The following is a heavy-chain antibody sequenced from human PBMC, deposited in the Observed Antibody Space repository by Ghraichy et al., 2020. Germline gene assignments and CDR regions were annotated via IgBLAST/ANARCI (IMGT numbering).Heavy chain of an antibody. J-gene: IGHJ5*02. CDR1: GFTFSSYW. D-gene: IGHD5-12*01. CDR2: IKQDGSEK. Sequence: GESLNISCAASGFTFSSYWMSWVRQAPGKGLEWVANIKQDGSEKYYVDSVKGRFTISRDNAKNSLYLQMNSLRAEDTAVYYCARSGLRPAQNWFDPWGQGTLVTVSS. V-gene: IGHV3-7*01. CDR3: ARSGLRPAQNWFDP.